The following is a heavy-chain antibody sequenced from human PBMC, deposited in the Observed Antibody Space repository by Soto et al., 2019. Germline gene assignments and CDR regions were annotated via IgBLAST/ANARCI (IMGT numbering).Heavy chain of an antibody. Sequence: QVQLVESGGGLAKPGGSLRLSCAASGFTFSHYFMTWIRQAPGKGLEWVSHISNSGSTTYYADSVKGRFTISRDNAKDSLSLPMNSLRAADTAVYYCVREKDCSGGSCYSDYWGQGPLVTVSS. CDR2: ISNSGSTT. CDR3: VREKDCSGGSCYSDY. CDR1: GFTFSHYF. V-gene: IGHV3-11*01. J-gene: IGHJ4*02. D-gene: IGHD2-15*01.